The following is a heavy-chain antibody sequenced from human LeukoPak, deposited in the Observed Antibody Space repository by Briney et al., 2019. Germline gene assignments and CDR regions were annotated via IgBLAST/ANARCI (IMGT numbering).Heavy chain of an antibody. CDR3: ASDTEIKKNYYYYYYMDV. D-gene: IGHD5-24*01. Sequence: HAGGSLRLSCAASGFTFSSYWMHWVRQAPGKGLVWVSRINSDGSSTSYADSVKGRFTISRDNAKNTLYLQMNSLRAEDTAVYYCASDTEIKKNYYYYYYMDVWGKGTTVTVSS. CDR1: GFTFSSYW. CDR2: INSDGSST. J-gene: IGHJ6*03. V-gene: IGHV3-74*01.